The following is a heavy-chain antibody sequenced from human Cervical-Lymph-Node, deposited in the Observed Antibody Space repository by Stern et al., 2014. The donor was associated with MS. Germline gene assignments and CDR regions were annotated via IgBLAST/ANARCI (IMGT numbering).Heavy chain of an antibody. J-gene: IGHJ5*02. D-gene: IGHD1-26*01. CDR1: GGSISSSGYY. CDR3: ATTRWDLFTWNWFDP. CDR2: IHDSGST. V-gene: IGHV4-61*02. Sequence: QVQLVESGPGLVKPSQTLSLTCTVSGGSISSSGYYWSWIRQPADKGLEWIGRIHDSGSTYYNPSLKSRVTISMDHATHQFSLKGPSVTAADTAVYYCATTRWDLFTWNWFDPWGQGTLVTVSS.